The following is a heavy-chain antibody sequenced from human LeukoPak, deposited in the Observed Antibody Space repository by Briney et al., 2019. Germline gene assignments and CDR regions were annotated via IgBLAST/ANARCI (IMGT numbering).Heavy chain of an antibody. CDR2: IHYSGST. D-gene: IGHD3-22*01. V-gene: IGHV4-59*13. Sequence: SETLSLTCTVSGDSISSYYWTWIRQPPGKGREWIGYIHYSGSTNYNPSLKSRVTISIDTSKNQFSLKLSSVTAADTDVDYCARGYDDFSGYRLSDFNDWGGEALVTVSS. CDR1: GDSISSYY. J-gene: IGHJ4*02. CDR3: ARGYDDFSGYRLSDFND.